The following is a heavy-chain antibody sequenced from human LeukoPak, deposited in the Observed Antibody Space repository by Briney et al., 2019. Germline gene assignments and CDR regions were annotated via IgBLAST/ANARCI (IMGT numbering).Heavy chain of an antibody. J-gene: IGHJ6*02. Sequence: PGGSLRLSCAASGFTFSRYWMHWVRQAPGKGLMWVSRISPDGSTTLYADSVKGRFTISRDDAENSLYLQMNSLTADDTAVYFCARGHYYGLDVWGQGTTVTVSS. CDR1: GFTFSRYW. CDR3: ARGHYYGLDV. CDR2: ISPDGSTT. V-gene: IGHV3-74*03.